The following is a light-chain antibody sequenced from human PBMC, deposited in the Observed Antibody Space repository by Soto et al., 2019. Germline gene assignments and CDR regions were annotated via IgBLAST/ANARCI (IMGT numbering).Light chain of an antibody. CDR1: SSDVGGYNY. CDR2: DVI. Sequence: QSALTQPRSVSGSPGQSVTISCTGTSSDVGGYNYVSWYQQHPGKAPKLMIYDVIKRPSGVPDRFSGSKSGTTASLTISGLQAEDEADYYCCSFAGGNTFAFGTGTKLTVL. V-gene: IGLV2-11*01. CDR3: CSFAGGNTFA. J-gene: IGLJ1*01.